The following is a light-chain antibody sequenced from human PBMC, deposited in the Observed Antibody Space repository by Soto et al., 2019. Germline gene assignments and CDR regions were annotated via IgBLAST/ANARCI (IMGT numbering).Light chain of an antibody. J-gene: IGLJ1*01. CDR3: QSYDSRLNSYV. CDR1: SSNIGAGYD. CDR2: SSV. V-gene: IGLV1-40*01. Sequence: QSVLTQPPSVSGAPGQGVTISCTGSSSNIGAGYDVHWYQQLPRTAPKLLIYSSVNRPSGVPDRFSASKSGTSASLAITGLRPEDEANYYCQSYDSRLNSYVFGPGTKVTV.